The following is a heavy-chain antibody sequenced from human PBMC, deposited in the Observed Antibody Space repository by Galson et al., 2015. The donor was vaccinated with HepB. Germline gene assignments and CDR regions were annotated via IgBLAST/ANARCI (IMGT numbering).Heavy chain of an antibody. D-gene: IGHD3-22*01. Sequence: GAGLRLSCAASGFTFSSYAMSWVRHAPGKGLEWVSGISSGSAGTYYADSVKGRFTISRDNSKNTLYLQMNSLRAEETAVYYCAKTGALIVSDSNDFPGALDVWGQGTMVTVSS. J-gene: IGHJ3*01. CDR2: ISSGSAGT. CDR3: AKTGALIVSDSNDFPGALDV. CDR1: GFTFSSYA. V-gene: IGHV3-23*01.